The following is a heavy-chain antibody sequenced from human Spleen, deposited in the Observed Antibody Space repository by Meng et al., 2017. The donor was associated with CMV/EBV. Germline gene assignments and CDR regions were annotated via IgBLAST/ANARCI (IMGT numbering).Heavy chain of an antibody. Sequence: SETLSLTCAVYGGSFSGYYWSWIRQPPGKGLEWIGEINHSGSTNYNPSLKSRVTISVDTSKNQFSLKLSSVTAADTAVYYCARGLQEYYYGMDVWGQGTTVTVSS. V-gene: IGHV4-34*01. J-gene: IGHJ6*02. D-gene: IGHD4-11*01. CDR3: ARGLQEYYYGMDV. CDR1: GGSFSGYY. CDR2: INHSGST.